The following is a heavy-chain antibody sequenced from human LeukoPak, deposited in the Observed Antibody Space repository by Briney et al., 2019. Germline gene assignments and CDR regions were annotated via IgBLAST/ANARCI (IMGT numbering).Heavy chain of an antibody. CDR3: ARDGAYYDFWSGYYTGARVFDY. CDR2: IWYDGSNK. V-gene: IGHV3-33*08. CDR1: GFTFSSLG. D-gene: IGHD3-3*01. J-gene: IGHJ4*02. Sequence: GGSLRLSCVASGFTFSSLGMHWVRQAPGKGLEWVAVIWYDGSNKYYADSVKGRFTISRDNSKNTLYLQMNSLRAEDTAVYYCARDGAYYDFWSGYYTGARVFDYWGRGTLVTVSS.